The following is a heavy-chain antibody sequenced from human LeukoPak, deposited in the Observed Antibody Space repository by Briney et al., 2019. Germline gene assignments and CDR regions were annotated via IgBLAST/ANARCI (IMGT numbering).Heavy chain of an antibody. Sequence: SETLSLTCTVSGGSISGYYWSWIRQPAGKGLEWIGRIYTSGSTNYNPSLKSRVTMSVDTSKNQFSLKLSSVTAADTAVYYCARDISSGWYGPSLYYYYYMDVWAKGPRSPSP. V-gene: IGHV4-4*07. CDR2: IYTSGST. J-gene: IGHJ6*03. CDR3: ARDISSGWYGPSLYYYYYMDV. CDR1: GGSISGYY. D-gene: IGHD6-19*01.